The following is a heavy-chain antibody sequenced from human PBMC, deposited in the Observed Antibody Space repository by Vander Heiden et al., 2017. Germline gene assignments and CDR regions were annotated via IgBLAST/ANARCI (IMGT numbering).Heavy chain of an antibody. Sequence: QVQLVQSGAEVKKPGASVKVSCKASGYTFTSYYMHWVRQAPGQGLEWMGIINPSGGSTSYAQKVQGRVTMTRDTSTSTVYMELRRMRSEETAVYYYPKTAESGIQLLPEYWGQGTMVTVSS. D-gene: IGHD5-18*01. V-gene: IGHV1-46*01. CDR1: GYTFTSYY. J-gene: IGHJ4*02. CDR3: PKTAESGIQLLPEY. CDR2: INPSGGST.